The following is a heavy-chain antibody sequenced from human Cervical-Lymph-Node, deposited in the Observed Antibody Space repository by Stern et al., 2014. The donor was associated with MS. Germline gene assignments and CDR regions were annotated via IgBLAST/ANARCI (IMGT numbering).Heavy chain of an antibody. CDR1: GGSISSSGYY. J-gene: IGHJ5*02. V-gene: IGHV4-61*02. D-gene: IGHD1-26*01. Sequence: VQLVESGPGLVKPSQTLSLTCTVSGGSISSSGYYWSWIRQPADKGLEWIGRIHDSGSTYYNPSLKSRVPISMDTATHQFSLKLPSVTAADTAVYYCATTRWDLFTWNWFDPWGQGTLVTVS. CDR3: ATTRWDLFTWNWFDP. CDR2: IHDSGST.